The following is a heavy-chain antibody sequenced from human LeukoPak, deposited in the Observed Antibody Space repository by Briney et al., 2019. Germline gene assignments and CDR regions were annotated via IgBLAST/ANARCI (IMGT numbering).Heavy chain of an antibody. CDR2: INSDGSST. CDR1: GFTFSNYW. J-gene: IGHJ3*02. CDR3: ARDPIAGLRWKVDDAFDI. D-gene: IGHD4-23*01. V-gene: IGHV3-74*01. Sequence: PGGSLRLSCAASGFTFSNYWMYWVRQAPGRGLVWVSRINSDGSSTSYADSVRGRFTISRDNSKNTLYLQMNSLRAEDTAVYYCARDPIAGLRWKVDDAFDIWGQGTMVTVSS.